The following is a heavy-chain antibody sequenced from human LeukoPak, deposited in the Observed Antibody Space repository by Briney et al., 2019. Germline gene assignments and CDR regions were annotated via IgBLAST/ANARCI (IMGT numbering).Heavy chain of an antibody. CDR1: GYTFTSYG. V-gene: IGHV1-18*01. CDR2: ISAYNGNT. J-gene: IGHJ6*02. Sequence: ASVKVSCKASGYTFTSYGISWVRQAPGQGLEWMGWISAYNGNTNYAQKLQGRVTMTTDTSTSTAYMELRSLRSDDTAVYYCARALRHCSSTSCYPSYYGMDVWGQGTTVTVSS. D-gene: IGHD2-2*01. CDR3: ARALRHCSSTSCYPSYYGMDV.